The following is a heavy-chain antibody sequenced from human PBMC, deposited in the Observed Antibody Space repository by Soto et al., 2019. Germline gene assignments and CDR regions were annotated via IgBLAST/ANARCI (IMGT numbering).Heavy chain of an antibody. Sequence: GGALRLSCAASGFTFSSYAMRWGRPAPGEGVEWVSAISGSGGSTYYADSVKGRFTISRDNSKNTLYLQMNSLRAEDTAVYYCAKDRPYCSGGSCSSAFDIWGQGTMVTVS. CDR2: ISGSGGST. J-gene: IGHJ3*02. CDR1: GFTFSSYA. CDR3: AKDRPYCSGGSCSSAFDI. V-gene: IGHV3-23*01. D-gene: IGHD2-15*01.